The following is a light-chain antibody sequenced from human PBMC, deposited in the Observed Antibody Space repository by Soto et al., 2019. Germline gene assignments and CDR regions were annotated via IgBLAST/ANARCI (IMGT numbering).Light chain of an antibody. CDR3: LLYYGGAHLV. Sequence: QAVVTQEPSLTVSPGGTVTLTCASNTGAVTSGNYPSWFQQKPGQPPRTLIYTTNSRHSWTPARFSGSLLGGKATLTLSGVQPEVEADYYCLLYYGGAHLVFGGGTKLTVL. J-gene: IGLJ2*01. V-gene: IGLV7-43*01. CDR1: TGAVTSGNY. CDR2: TTN.